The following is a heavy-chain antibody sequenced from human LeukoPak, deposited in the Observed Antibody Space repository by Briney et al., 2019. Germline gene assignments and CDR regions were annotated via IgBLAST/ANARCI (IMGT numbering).Heavy chain of an antibody. V-gene: IGHV3-7*01. CDR3: ATITGGY. D-gene: IGHD5-24*01. CDR2: IKQDGGER. CDR1: GFTFSNYW. J-gene: IGHJ4*02. Sequence: LPGGSLRLSCAASGFTFSNYWMHWVRQAPGKGLEWVANIKQDGGERNYVDSVRGRFTISRDSAKNSLYLQMNSLRVEDTAIYYCATITGGYWGQGTLVTVSS.